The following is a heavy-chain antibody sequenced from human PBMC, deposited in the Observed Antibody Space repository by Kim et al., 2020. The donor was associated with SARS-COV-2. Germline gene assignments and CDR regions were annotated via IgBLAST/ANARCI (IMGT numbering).Heavy chain of an antibody. CDR3: TPGLAARPQSYY. V-gene: IGHV3-73*01. D-gene: IGHD6-6*01. CDR1: GFTFSGSA. CDR2: IRSKANSYAT. J-gene: IGHJ4*02. Sequence: GGSLRLSCAASGFTFSGSAMHWVRQASGKGLEWVGRIRSKANSYATAYAASVKGRFTISRDDSKNTAYLQMNSLKTEDTAVYYCTPGLAARPQSYYWGQGTLVTVSS.